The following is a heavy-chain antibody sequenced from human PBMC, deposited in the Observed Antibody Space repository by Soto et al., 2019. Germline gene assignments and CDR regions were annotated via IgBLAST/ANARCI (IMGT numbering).Heavy chain of an antibody. CDR3: ARDREAGGTDY. CDR2: IYYSGST. D-gene: IGHD1-1*01. CDR1: GGSISSYY. V-gene: IGHV4-59*01. J-gene: IGHJ4*02. Sequence: SETLSLTCTVSGGSISSYYWSWIRQPPGKGLEWIGYIYYSGSTNYNPSLKSRVTISVDTSKNQFSLKLSSVTAADTAVYYCARDREAGGTDYWGQGTLVTVSS.